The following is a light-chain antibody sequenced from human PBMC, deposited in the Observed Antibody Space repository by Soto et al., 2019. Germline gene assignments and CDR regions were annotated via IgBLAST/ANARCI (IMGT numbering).Light chain of an antibody. J-gene: IGLJ1*01. CDR1: SSNIGAGYD. CDR2: GNN. V-gene: IGLV1-40*01. CDR3: SSFAGSNNFPYV. Sequence: QSVLTQPPSVSGAPGQRVTISCSGGSSNIGAGYDVHWYQQLPETPPKLLIYGNNIRPSGVPDRFSGSKSGNTASLTVSGLQAEDEADYYCSSFAGSNNFPYVFGTGTKVTVL.